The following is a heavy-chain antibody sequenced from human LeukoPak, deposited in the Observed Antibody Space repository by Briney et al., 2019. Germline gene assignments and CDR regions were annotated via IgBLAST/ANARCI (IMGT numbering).Heavy chain of an antibody. V-gene: IGHV4-34*01. CDR2: INHSGST. D-gene: IGHD2-15*01. J-gene: IGHJ3*02. Sequence: PSETLSLTCAVYGGSISGYYWTWIRQPPGKGLEWIGEINHSGSTNYNPSLKSRVTISVDTSKNQFSLKLSSVTAEDTAVYYCARGPHGYCSGGSCYSGVGDAFDIWGQGTMVTVSS. CDR1: GGSISGYY. CDR3: ARGPHGYCSGGSCYSGVGDAFDI.